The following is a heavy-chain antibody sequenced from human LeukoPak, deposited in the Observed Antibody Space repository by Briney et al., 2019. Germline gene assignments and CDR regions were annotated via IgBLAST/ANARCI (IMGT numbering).Heavy chain of an antibody. J-gene: IGHJ5*02. D-gene: IGHD5-12*01. CDR3: ARDTFRWLRFGEYNWFDP. CDR1: GYTFTTYN. CDR2: ISGYNGNT. Sequence: ASVKVSCKASGYTFTTYNINWVRQAPGQGLEWMGWISGYNGNTNYAQKLQGRVTMTTDTSTSTAYMELRSLKSDDTAVYYCARDTFRWLRFGEYNWFDPWGQGTLVTVSS. V-gene: IGHV1-18*01.